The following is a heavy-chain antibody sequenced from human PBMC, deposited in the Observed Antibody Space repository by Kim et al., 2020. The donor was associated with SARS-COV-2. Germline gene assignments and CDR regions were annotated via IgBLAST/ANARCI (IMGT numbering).Heavy chain of an antibody. CDR3: TADRGDYCGGACYSRV. CDR1: GFTFRNDG. D-gene: IGHD2-21*02. CDR2: IKSKTYGGTT. J-gene: IGHJ6*02. Sequence: GGSLRLSCAASGFTFRNDGMNWVRQAPGKGLEWVGRIKSKTYGGTTGYAAPVKGRFTISRDDSKNMLYLQMNSLKTEDTAVYYCTADRGDYCGGACYSRVWGPRTPVTVSS. V-gene: IGHV3-15*01.